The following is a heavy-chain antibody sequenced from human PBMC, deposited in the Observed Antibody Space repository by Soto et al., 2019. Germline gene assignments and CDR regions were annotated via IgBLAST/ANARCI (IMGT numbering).Heavy chain of an antibody. V-gene: IGHV4-4*02. Sequence: SETLSLTCAVSSGSISSSNWWSWVHQPPGKGLEWIGEIYHSGSTNYNPSLKSRVTISVDKSKNQFSLKLSSVTAADTAVYYCARAGGYSYGAVDYWGQGTLVTVSS. D-gene: IGHD5-18*01. CDR1: SGSISSSNW. CDR2: IYHSGST. J-gene: IGHJ4*02. CDR3: ARAGGYSYGAVDY.